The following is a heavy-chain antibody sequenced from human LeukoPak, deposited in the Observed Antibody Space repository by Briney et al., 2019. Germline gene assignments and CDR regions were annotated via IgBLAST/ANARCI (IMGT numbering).Heavy chain of an antibody. D-gene: IGHD1-26*01. CDR2: IYHSGST. Sequence: PSETLSLTCTVSGYSISSGYYWGWIRQPPGKGLEWIGSIYHSGSTYYNPSLKSRLTISVDTSKNQFSLHLRSVTAADTAVYFCASRFVGGRYPGFDYWGQGILVTVSS. V-gene: IGHV4-38-2*02. J-gene: IGHJ4*02. CDR3: ASRFVGGRYPGFDY. CDR1: GYSISSGYY.